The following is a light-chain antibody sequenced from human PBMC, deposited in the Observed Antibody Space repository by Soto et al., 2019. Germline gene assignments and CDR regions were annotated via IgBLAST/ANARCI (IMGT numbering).Light chain of an antibody. CDR2: MVS. Sequence: DVVMTRSPLSLPVTLGQPASISCNSSQSLVHSDGNTYLNWFQQRPGQSPRRLIYMVSNRDSGVPDRFSGSGSGAHFTLKISRVEADDVAVYYCMRGAHGYTFGQGTKLEIK. J-gene: IGKJ2*01. V-gene: IGKV2-30*02. CDR1: QSLVHSDGNTY. CDR3: MRGAHGYT.